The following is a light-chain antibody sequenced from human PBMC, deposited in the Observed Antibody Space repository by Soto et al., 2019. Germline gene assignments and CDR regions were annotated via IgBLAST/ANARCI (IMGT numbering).Light chain of an antibody. CDR2: GAS. CDR3: QHYHKWPPWT. CDR1: QSVSSN. V-gene: IGKV3-15*01. Sequence: IVLTQSPGTLSVSPWERATLSCRASQSVSSNLAWYQQKPGQAPRLLINGASTRATGIPARFSGSGSGTEFSLTISSVQSEDFAVYYCQHYHKWPPWTFGQGTKVDIK. J-gene: IGKJ1*01.